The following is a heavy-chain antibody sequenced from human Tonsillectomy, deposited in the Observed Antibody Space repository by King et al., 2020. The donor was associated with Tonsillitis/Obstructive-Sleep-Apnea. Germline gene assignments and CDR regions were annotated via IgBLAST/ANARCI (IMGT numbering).Heavy chain of an antibody. CDR3: AKGPPRGGVTGGRAFEI. D-gene: IGHD3-16*01. V-gene: IGHV3-23*04. Sequence: VQLVESGGGLVQPGGSLRPSCAASGFTFSSYAMSWVRQAPGKGLEWVSGISGSGGSTYYADSVKGRFTISRDNSKNTLYLQMNNLRSEETAVYYGAKGPPRGGVTGGRAFEIWGQGTMVTVSS. J-gene: IGHJ3*02. CDR2: ISGSGGST. CDR1: GFTFSSYA.